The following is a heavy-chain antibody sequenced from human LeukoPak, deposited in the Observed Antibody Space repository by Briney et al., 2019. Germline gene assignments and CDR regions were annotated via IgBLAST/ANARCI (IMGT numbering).Heavy chain of an antibody. CDR1: GGSISNYY. D-gene: IGHD3-10*01. Sequence: PSETLSLTCTVSGGSISNYYWNWIRQPAGKGLEWIGRIDTSWSTNYNPSLKRRVTMSVETSKNQFSLKATSVTAADTAVYYCARVRGSATNYRLCGFDIWGQGTVVPVSS. CDR3: ARVRGSATNYRLCGFDI. J-gene: IGHJ3*02. V-gene: IGHV4-4*07. CDR2: IDTSWST.